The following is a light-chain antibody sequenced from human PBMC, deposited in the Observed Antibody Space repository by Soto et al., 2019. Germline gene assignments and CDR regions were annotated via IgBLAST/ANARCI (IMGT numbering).Light chain of an antibody. J-gene: IGKJ1*01. CDR3: RQYQSYWT. V-gene: IGKV1-5*03. CDR2: QAS. CDR1: QSISRQ. Sequence: DIQMTQSPSTLSASVGDRVSITCRASQSISRQLAWYQQKPGKAPNLLIYQASNLETGVPSRFTGSGSGTEFPLTISSLQRDDLATYYCRQYQSYWTFGQGTKVEVK.